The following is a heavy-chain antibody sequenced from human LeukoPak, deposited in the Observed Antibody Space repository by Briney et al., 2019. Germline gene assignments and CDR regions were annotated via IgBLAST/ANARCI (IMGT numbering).Heavy chain of an antibody. D-gene: IGHD2-21*02. CDR3: SRHWYCGGDCYDEF. V-gene: IGHV4-59*08. Sequence: SETLSLTCTVSGGSISTYYWSWIRQPPGKGLEWIGYMSNSGSTNYNPSLKSRVTMSVDTSKNHFSLSLRSVTAADTAVYYCSRHWYCGGDCYDEFWGQGTLVTVSS. CDR1: GGSISTYY. J-gene: IGHJ4*02. CDR2: MSNSGST.